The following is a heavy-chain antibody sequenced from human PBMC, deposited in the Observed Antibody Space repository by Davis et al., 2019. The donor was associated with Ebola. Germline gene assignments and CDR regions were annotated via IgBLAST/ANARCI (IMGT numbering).Heavy chain of an antibody. CDR2: INPTSGVT. CDR1: GYSLSGYY. Sequence: AAVKASCKASGYSLSGYYIHGVGQAPGRGREWMGRINPTSGVTTFAAKFQGSVTLSRDTSLNTVYMELSSLTSGDTAVYYCAREDGDYEDNYYHYGMDVGGQGTTVTVPS. J-gene: IGHJ6*02. D-gene: IGHD4-17*01. V-gene: IGHV1-2*04. CDR3: AREDGDYEDNYYHYGMDV.